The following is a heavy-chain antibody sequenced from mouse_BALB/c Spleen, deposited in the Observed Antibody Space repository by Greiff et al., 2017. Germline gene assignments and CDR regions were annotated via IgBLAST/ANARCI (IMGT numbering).Heavy chain of an antibody. V-gene: IGHV5-6-5*01. CDR2: ISSGGST. Sequence: EVQRVESGGGLVKPGGSLKLSCAASGFTFSSYAMSWVRQTPEKRLEWVASISSGGSTYYPDSVKGRFTISRDNARNILYLQMSSLRSEDTAMYYCARGDGVAYWGQGTLVTVSA. J-gene: IGHJ3*01. CDR3: ARGDGVAY. CDR1: GFTFSSYA.